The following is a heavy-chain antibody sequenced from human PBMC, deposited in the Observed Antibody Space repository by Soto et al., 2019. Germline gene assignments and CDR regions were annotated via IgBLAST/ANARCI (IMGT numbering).Heavy chain of an antibody. Sequence: EVQLLDSGGGLVQPGGSLGLSCAASGFTFNNYAMNWVRQAPGMGLEWVATISNTGGGTYYADSVKGRFTISRDNSKNTLYLQMSSLRVEDTAVYYCATDRLTGNFDYWGHGTQVTVSS. CDR3: ATDRLTGNFDY. CDR1: GFTFNNYA. J-gene: IGHJ4*01. V-gene: IGHV3-23*01. CDR2: ISNTGGGT.